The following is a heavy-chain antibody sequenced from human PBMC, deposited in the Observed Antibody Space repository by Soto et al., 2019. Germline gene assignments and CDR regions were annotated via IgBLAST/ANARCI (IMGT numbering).Heavy chain of an antibody. V-gene: IGHV3-30*03. CDR2: ISYDGSKK. J-gene: IGHJ4*02. CDR3: RWARDGRGGGSDY. D-gene: IGHD2-15*01. CDR1: GFNFSNYG. Sequence: QVQLVESGGGVVQPGRSLRLSCAGSGFNFSNYGMHWVRQAPGKGLQWVAVISYDGSKKYYVDSVKGRFTISRDNSKNTLYLQLSSLRAEDTAVYYCRWARDGRGGGSDYWGQGTLVTVSS.